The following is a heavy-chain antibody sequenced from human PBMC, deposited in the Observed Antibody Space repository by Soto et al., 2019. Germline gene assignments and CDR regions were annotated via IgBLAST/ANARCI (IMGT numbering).Heavy chain of an antibody. D-gene: IGHD3-3*01. Sequence: QITLNESGPTVVRPTETLTLTCRFSGFSLTTSGVGVGWIRQSPGKAPEWLALIYWDDDKRYSASLKSRITITKDTSKNQVVLTVSGLDPTDTANYYCAHSVLRTVFGLVTTTAIYFDFWGQGTPVAVSS. J-gene: IGHJ4*02. CDR3: AHSVLRTVFGLVTTTAIYFDF. V-gene: IGHV2-5*02. CDR1: GFSLTTSGVG. CDR2: IYWDDDK.